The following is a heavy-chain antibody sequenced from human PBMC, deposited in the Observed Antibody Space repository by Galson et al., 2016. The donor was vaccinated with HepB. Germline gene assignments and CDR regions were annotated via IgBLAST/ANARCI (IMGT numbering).Heavy chain of an antibody. V-gene: IGHV1-8*02. CDR1: GYTFTSYD. Sequence: SVKVSCKASGYTFTSYDIHWVRQATGQGLEWMGWMNPNSGNKGYAQKFQGRVTLTRSTSKSTVYMVLSSLRSEDMAMYYCSRVEYASSTGANRFDYWGQGTLVTVSS. CDR3: SRVEYASSTGANRFDY. CDR2: MNPNSGNK. D-gene: IGHD6-6*01. J-gene: IGHJ4*02.